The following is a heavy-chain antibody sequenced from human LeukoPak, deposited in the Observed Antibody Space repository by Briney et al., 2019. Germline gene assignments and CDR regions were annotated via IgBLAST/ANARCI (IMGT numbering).Heavy chain of an antibody. CDR1: GFTFSGYA. CDR3: AKKGSYDSSGYHFDY. D-gene: IGHD3-22*01. J-gene: IGHJ4*02. Sequence: GGSLRLSCAASGFTFSGYAMSWVRQAPGKGLERVSAISGSGGSTYYADSVKGRFTISRDNSKNTLYLQMNSLRAEDTAVYYCAKKGSYDSSGYHFDYWGQGTLVTVSS. CDR2: ISGSGGST. V-gene: IGHV3-23*01.